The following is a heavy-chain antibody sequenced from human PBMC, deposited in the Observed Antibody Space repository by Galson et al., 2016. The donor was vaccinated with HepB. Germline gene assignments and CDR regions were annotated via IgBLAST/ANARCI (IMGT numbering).Heavy chain of an antibody. CDR3: ARGGLDSDMVTDFNWLEP. CDR1: GGNFGSYI. Sequence: SVKVSCKASGGNFGSYIITWVRQAPGQGPEWMGGILPMVGSTHYAQRFQGRVTITADESTETAFMELSRLTTDDMAMYYCARGGLDSDMVTDFNWLEPWGQGAQVIVSS. CDR2: ILPMVGST. D-gene: IGHD3/OR15-3a*01. J-gene: IGHJ5*02. V-gene: IGHV1-69*13.